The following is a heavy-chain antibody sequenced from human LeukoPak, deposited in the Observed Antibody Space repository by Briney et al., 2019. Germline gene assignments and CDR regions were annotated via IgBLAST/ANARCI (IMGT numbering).Heavy chain of an antibody. J-gene: IGHJ4*02. CDR2: ISDTGATT. V-gene: IGHV3-23*01. CDR3: AKDTSIGRYCTNGVCSPFGR. D-gene: IGHD2-8*01. CDR1: GFTFSSYA. Sequence: GGSLRLSCAGSGFTFSSYAMSWVRQAPGKGLEWVSAISDTGATTYDADSVKGRFTISRDNSRSTLYLQMNSLRAEDTALYYCAKDTSIGRYCTNGVCSPFGRRGQGTLVTVSS.